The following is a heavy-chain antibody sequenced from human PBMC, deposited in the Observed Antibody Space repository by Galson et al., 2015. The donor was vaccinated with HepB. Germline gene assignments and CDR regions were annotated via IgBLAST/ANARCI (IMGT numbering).Heavy chain of an antibody. CDR3: ARVYYGSGSFPGVGYYYYMDV. J-gene: IGHJ6*03. Sequence: QSGAEVKKPGESLKISCKGSGYSFTSYWIGWVRQMPGKGLEWMGIIYPGDSDTRYSPSFQGQVTISADKSISTAYLQWSSLKASDTAMYYCARVYYGSGSFPGVGYYYYMDVWGKGTTVTVSS. CDR1: GYSFTSYW. CDR2: IYPGDSDT. V-gene: IGHV5-51*01. D-gene: IGHD3-10*01.